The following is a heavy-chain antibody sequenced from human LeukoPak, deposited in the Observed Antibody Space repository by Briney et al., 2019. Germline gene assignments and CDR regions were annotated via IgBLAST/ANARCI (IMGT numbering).Heavy chain of an antibody. CDR1: GFNFDTYA. D-gene: IGHD3-10*01. CDR3: ASEIFGSGSYPDF. J-gene: IGHJ4*02. V-gene: IGHV3-33*01. CDR2: IWHGGSDK. Sequence: GGSLRLSCAASGFNFDTYAMHWVRQAPGQGLEWVALIWHGGSDKFYSNSVRGQFTISRDNSKNTVYLQMNNLRPDDTAVYYCASEIFGSGSYPDFWGQGTLVTVSS.